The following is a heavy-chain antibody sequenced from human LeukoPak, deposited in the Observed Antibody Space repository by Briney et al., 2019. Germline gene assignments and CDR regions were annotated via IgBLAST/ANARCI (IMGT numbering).Heavy chain of an antibody. D-gene: IGHD2-2*01. CDR2: ISYDGSNK. CDR1: GFIFNNYW. Sequence: GGSLRLSCEASGFIFNNYWMGWVRQAPGKGLEWVAVISYDGSNKYYADSVKGRFTISRDNSKNTLYLQMNSLRAEDTAVYYCARVRSPLVVVPAEGDYYMDVWGKGTTVTVSS. CDR3: ARVRSPLVVVPAEGDYYMDV. V-gene: IGHV3-30*01. J-gene: IGHJ6*03.